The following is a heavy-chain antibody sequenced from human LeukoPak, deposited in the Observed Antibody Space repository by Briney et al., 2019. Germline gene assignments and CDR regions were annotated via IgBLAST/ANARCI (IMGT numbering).Heavy chain of an antibody. Sequence: ASVKVSCKASGYTFTGYDMHWVRQAPGQGLEWMGWINPNSGGTNYAQKFQCRVTMTRDTSISTAYMELSRLRSDDTAVYYCARDVNCSGGSCYYYYGMDVWGQGTTVTVSS. CDR2: INPNSGGT. D-gene: IGHD2-15*01. CDR1: GYTFTGYD. V-gene: IGHV1-2*02. J-gene: IGHJ6*02. CDR3: ARDVNCSGGSCYYYYGMDV.